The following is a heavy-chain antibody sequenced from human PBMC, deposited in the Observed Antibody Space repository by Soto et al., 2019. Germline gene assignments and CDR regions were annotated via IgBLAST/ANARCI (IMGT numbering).Heavy chain of an antibody. D-gene: IGHD3-22*01. J-gene: IGHJ6*02. Sequence: ASVKVSCKASGYAFTSYYMHWLLQAPGQGLEWMGIINPSGGSTSYAQKFQGRVTMTRDTSTSTVYMELSSLRSEDTAVYYCARVRRDSSEYYYYGMDVWGQGTTVTVSS. CDR1: GYAFTSYY. CDR2: INPSGGST. CDR3: ARVRRDSSEYYYYGMDV. V-gene: IGHV1-46*01.